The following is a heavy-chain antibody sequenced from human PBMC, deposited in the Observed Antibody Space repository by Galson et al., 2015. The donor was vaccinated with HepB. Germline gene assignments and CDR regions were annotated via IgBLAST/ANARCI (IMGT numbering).Heavy chain of an antibody. D-gene: IGHD2-21*02. J-gene: IGHJ4*02. CDR1: GFIFGDYG. CDR3: TSPPTPYCGGDCYSAAPRY. Sequence: SLRLSCAVSGFIFGDYGMNWFRQAPGKGLEWVGFIRSKAYGGTTEYAASARGKFSFSRDDSKSIAYLQMNSLTTEDTAVYYCTSPPTPYCGGDCYSAAPRYWGQGTLVTVSS. CDR2: IRSKAYGGTT. V-gene: IGHV3-49*03.